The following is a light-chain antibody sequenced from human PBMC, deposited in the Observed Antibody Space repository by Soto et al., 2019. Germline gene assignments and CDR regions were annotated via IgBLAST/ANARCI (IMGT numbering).Light chain of an antibody. CDR2: AAS. CDR3: QQANIFPIT. J-gene: IGKJ5*01. CDR1: QGLSSW. V-gene: IGKV1D-12*01. Sequence: DIQLTQSPSSVSASVGDRVTITCRASQGLSSWLAWYQQKPGKAPKLLIYAASTLQSGVPSRFSGSGSGTDFNLTISSLQPEDFATSYCQQANIFPITFGQGTRLEIK.